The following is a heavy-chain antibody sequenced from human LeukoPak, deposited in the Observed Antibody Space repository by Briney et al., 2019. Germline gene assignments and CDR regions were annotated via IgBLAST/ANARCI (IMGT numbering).Heavy chain of an antibody. J-gene: IGHJ5*02. V-gene: IGHV4-39*07. Sequence: PSETLSLTCTVSGGSISSSSYYWGWIRQPPGKGLGWIGSIYYSGSTYYNPSLKSRVTISIDTSKNQFSLKLSSVTAADTALYYCARDGHMRFDPWGQGTLVTVSS. CDR3: ARDGHMRFDP. CDR1: GGSISSSSYY. CDR2: IYYSGST.